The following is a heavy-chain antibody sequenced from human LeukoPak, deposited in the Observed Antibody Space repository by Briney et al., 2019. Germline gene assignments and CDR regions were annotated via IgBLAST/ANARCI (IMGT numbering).Heavy chain of an antibody. CDR3: VRAPGDYYHPFDY. CDR2: IWSGGNYA. CDR1: GYTFSWHA. V-gene: IGHV3-30*02. D-gene: IGHD3-10*01. Sequence: GGSLRLSCAASGYTFSWHAVHWVRQAPGKGLEWVAQIWSGGNYAYYGDSVKGRFIISRVDSKNTLFLEMNSLGTEDTAVYFCVRAPGDYYHPFDYWGQGTPVTVSS. J-gene: IGHJ4*02.